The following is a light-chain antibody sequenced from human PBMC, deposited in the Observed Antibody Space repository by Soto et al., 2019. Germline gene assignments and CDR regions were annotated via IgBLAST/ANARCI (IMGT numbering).Light chain of an antibody. Sequence: EIVLTQSPGTLSLSPGARATLSCRASQCVTSSSLAWYQQKPGQAPRLLIYGASSRPTGIPDRFRGSGSGTDFTLTISRLEPEDFAVFYCQQYGSAPYTFGQGTKLEIK. V-gene: IGKV3-20*01. CDR3: QQYGSAPYT. CDR2: GAS. CDR1: QCVTSSS. J-gene: IGKJ2*01.